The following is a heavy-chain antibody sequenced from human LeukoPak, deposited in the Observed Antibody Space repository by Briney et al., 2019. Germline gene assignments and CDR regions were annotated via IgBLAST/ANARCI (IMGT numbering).Heavy chain of an antibody. Sequence: SSGTLSLTCAVSGGSISSSNWWSWVRPPPGKGLEWIGEIYHSGSTNCNPSLKSRVTISVDKSENQFSLKLSSVTAADTAVYYCARVRPSDGHLISTVTTKQGDDAFDIWGQGTMVTVSS. CDR1: GGSISSSNW. J-gene: IGHJ3*02. CDR2: IYHSGST. CDR3: ARVRPSDGHLISTVTTKQGDDAFDI. D-gene: IGHD4-17*01. V-gene: IGHV4-4*02.